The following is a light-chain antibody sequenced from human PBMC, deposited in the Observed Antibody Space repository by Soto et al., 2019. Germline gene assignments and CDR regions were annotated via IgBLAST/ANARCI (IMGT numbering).Light chain of an antibody. J-gene: IGKJ2*01. CDR3: QQSYRTPHT. CDR1: QNVRTF. V-gene: IGKV3-11*01. CDR2: GAS. Sequence: EVVLTQSPATLSLSPGERATLSCRASQNVRTFLDWYQQKPGQAPRLLIYGASNRATGIPARFSGSGSGTDFTLTISSLEPEDFATYYCQQSYRTPHTFGQGTKLETK.